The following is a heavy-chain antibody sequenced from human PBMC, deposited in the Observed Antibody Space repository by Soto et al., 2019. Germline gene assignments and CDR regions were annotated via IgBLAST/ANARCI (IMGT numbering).Heavy chain of an antibody. CDR3: AGQHQWLDS. V-gene: IGHV6-1*01. Sequence: SQTLSLTCXISGESVSSSSAAWNWIRQSPSRGLEWLGRTYYRSKWYSNYAMSVKSRIIINPDTSKNQFSLQLNSVTPEDTAVYYCAGQHQWLDSWGQGTLVTVSS. D-gene: IGHD6-19*01. CDR1: GESVSSSSAA. J-gene: IGHJ4*02. CDR2: TYYRSKWYS.